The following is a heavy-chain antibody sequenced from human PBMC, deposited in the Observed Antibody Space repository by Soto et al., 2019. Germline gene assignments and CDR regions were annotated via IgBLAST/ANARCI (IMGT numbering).Heavy chain of an antibody. CDR3: SFYRYGDHRDLHAFPTRGSFD. D-gene: IGHD4-17*01. J-gene: IGHJ5*02. Sequence: PGGSLRLSCAASGFTFISYAMSWVRQVPGKGLEWVSAISGSGGSTYYADSVKGRFTISRDNSKNTLYLQMNSLRAEDTAVYYRSFYRYGDHRDLHAFPTRGSFD. CDR2: ISGSGGST. V-gene: IGHV3-23*01. CDR1: GFTFISYA.